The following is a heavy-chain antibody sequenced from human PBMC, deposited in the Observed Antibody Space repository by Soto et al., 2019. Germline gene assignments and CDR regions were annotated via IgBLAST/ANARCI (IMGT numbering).Heavy chain of an antibody. Sequence: PGGSLRLSCAASGFTFSSYGMHWVRQAPGKGLEWVAVISYDGSNKYYADSVKGRFTISRDNSKNTLYLQMNSLRAEDTAVYYCAKDPERGGSGLYYYYYYMDVWGKGTTVTVSS. D-gene: IGHD2-15*01. CDR1: GFTFSSYG. J-gene: IGHJ6*03. V-gene: IGHV3-30*18. CDR2: ISYDGSNK. CDR3: AKDPERGGSGLYYYYYYMDV.